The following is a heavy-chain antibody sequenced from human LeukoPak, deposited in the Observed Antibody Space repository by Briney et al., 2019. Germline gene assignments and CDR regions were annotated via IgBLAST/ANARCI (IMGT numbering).Heavy chain of an antibody. CDR3: ARVPGVRITMVRGVIPFDY. D-gene: IGHD3-10*01. CDR2: IRYDGSNK. J-gene: IGHJ4*02. Sequence: PGGSLRLSCAASGFTFSSYGMHWIRQAPGKGLEWVAFIRYDGSNKYYADSVKGRFTISRDNSKNTLYLQMNSLRAEDTAVYYCARVPGVRITMVRGVIPFDYWGQGTLVTVSS. CDR1: GFTFSSYG. V-gene: IGHV3-30*02.